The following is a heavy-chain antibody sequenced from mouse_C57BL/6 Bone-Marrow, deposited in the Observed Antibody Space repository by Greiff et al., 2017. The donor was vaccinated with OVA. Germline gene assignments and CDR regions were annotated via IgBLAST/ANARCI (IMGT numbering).Heavy chain of an antibody. V-gene: IGHV1-63*01. J-gene: IGHJ1*03. CDR3: ARRADYYGSSPYWYFDV. D-gene: IGHD1-1*01. CDR2: IYPGGGYT. Sequence: VQLQQSGAELVRPGTSVKMSCKASGYTFTNYWIGWAKQRPGHGLEWIGDIYPGGGYTNYNEKFKGKATLTADKSSSTAYMQFSSLTSEDSAIYYCARRADYYGSSPYWYFDVWGTGTTVTVSS. CDR1: GYTFTNYW.